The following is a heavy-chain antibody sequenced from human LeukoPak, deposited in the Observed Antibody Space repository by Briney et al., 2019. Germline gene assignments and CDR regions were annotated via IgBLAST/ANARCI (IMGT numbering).Heavy chain of an antibody. CDR2: INSDGSST. V-gene: IGHV3-74*01. Sequence: GRSLRLSCAASGFTFSSYWMHWVRQAPGKGLVWVSRINSDGSSTSYADSVKGRFTISRDNAKDTLYLQMNSLRAEDTAVYYCARGRSSSWYDSCFDYWGQGTLVTVSS. CDR3: ARGRSSSWYDSCFDY. D-gene: IGHD6-13*01. CDR1: GFTFSSYW. J-gene: IGHJ4*02.